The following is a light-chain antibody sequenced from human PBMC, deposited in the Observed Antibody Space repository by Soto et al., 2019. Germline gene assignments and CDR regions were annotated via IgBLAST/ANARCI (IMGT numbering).Light chain of an antibody. Sequence: EIVMTQSPVTLSVSTGERATLSCRAGQSVSSKLAWYQQKPGQAPRLLIYGASTRATGIPARFSGSGSGTEFTLSISSLQSEDFAVYYCQQYNNWLQTFGQETKVDIK. CDR2: GAS. J-gene: IGKJ2*01. V-gene: IGKV3-15*01. CDR1: QSVSSK. CDR3: QQYNNWLQT.